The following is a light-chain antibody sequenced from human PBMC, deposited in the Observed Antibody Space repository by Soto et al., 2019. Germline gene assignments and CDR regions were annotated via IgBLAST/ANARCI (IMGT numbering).Light chain of an antibody. CDR3: HQRQSWPRT. CDR1: QSVSSN. CDR2: DAS. Sequence: EIVLTQSPATLSVSPGERATLSCRASQSVSSNLAWYQQKPGQAPRLLIYDASNRATDIPARFSGSGSGTDFTLTISSLEPEDFAVYYCHQRQSWPRTFGQGTKVDIK. V-gene: IGKV3-11*01. J-gene: IGKJ1*01.